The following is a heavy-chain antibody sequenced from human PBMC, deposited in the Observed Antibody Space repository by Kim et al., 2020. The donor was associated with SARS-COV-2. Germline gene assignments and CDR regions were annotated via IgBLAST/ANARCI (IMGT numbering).Heavy chain of an antibody. Sequence: SETLSLTCAVYGGSFSGYYWSWIRQPPGKGLEWIGEINHSGSTNYNPSLKSRVTISVDTSKNQFSLKLSSVTAADTAVYYCARGRLIRGGYSYGRVGYYFDYWGQGTLVTVSS. J-gene: IGHJ4*02. CDR1: GGSFSGYY. V-gene: IGHV4-34*01. CDR3: ARGRLIRGGYSYGRVGYYFDY. CDR2: INHSGST. D-gene: IGHD5-18*01.